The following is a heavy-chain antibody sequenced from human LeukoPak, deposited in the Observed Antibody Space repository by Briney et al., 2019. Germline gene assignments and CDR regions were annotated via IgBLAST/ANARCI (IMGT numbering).Heavy chain of an antibody. J-gene: IGHJ6*03. Sequence: PSETLSLTCTVSGGSISSYYWSWIRQPPGKGLEWIGYIYYSGSTNYNPSLKSRVTISVDTSKNQFSLKLSSVTAADTAVYYCAREGMIVVASYYYYYMDVWGKGTTVTISS. V-gene: IGHV4-59*01. CDR1: GGSISSYY. D-gene: IGHD3-22*01. CDR3: AREGMIVVASYYYYYMDV. CDR2: IYYSGST.